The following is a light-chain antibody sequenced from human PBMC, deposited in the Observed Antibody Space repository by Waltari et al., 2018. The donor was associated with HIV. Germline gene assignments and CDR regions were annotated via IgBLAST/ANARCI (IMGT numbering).Light chain of an antibody. CDR1: QSISSY. CDR2: AAS. CDR3: QQSYST. Sequence: DIQMTQSPSSLSASVGDRVTITCRASQSISSYLNWYQQKPGKAPKLLIYAASSLQSGVLSRFSGSGSGTDFTLTISSLQPEDFATYYCQQSYSTFGPGTKVDIK. J-gene: IGKJ3*01. V-gene: IGKV1-39*01.